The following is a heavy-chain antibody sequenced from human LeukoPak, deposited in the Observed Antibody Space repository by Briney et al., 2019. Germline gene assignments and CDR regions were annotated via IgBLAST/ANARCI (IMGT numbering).Heavy chain of an antibody. CDR3: ARDGSNSYYFDY. D-gene: IGHD2-15*01. CDR1: GGSISSHY. V-gene: IGHV4-59*11. CDR2: IYYSGST. J-gene: IGHJ4*02. Sequence: SETLSLTCTVSGGSISSHYWSWIRQPPGKGLEWIGYIYYSGSTNYNPSLKSRVTISVDTSKNQFSLKLSSVTAADTAVYYCARDGSNSYYFDYWGQGTLVTVSS.